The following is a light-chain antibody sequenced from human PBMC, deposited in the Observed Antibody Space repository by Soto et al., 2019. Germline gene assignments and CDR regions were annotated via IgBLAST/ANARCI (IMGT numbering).Light chain of an antibody. CDR3: QQYGSSPLFT. Sequence: EIVLTQSPGTLSLSPGERATLSCRASQSVSSSYLAWYQQKPGQAPRLLIYGASSRATGIPDRFSGSGSGTAFTLTISRLEPEDVAVYYCQQYGSSPLFTFGPGTKVYIK. CDR2: GAS. CDR1: QSVSSSY. V-gene: IGKV3-20*01. J-gene: IGKJ3*01.